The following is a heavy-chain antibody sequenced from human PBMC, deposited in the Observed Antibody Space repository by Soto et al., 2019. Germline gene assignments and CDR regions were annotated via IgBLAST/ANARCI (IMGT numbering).Heavy chain of an antibody. V-gene: IGHV4-31*03. CDR2: IYYSGTT. CDR1: GGSIYSGGYY. J-gene: IGHJ4*01. CDR3: ARRGESSGYALFDY. D-gene: IGHD3-22*01. Sequence: QVQLQESGPGLVKPSQTLSITCTVSGGSIYSGGYYWSWIRQHPGKGLEWVGYIYYSGTTYYNPSLRSRVTISVDTSKNQFSLNLSSVTAADTAVYYCARRGESSGYALFDYWGHGSLVTVSS.